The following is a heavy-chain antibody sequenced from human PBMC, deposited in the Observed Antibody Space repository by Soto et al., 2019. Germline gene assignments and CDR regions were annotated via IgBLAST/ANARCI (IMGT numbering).Heavy chain of an antibody. Sequence: QVQLVESGGGVVQPGTSLRLSCAASGLTFSSYGMHWVRQAPGKGLEWGAVISYDGSNKYYADSVKGRFTISRDNSKSTLYLQMNSMRADDTAVYYCAQEGRWFGEPRYFDLWGRGTLVTVSS. CDR1: GLTFSSYG. CDR3: AQEGRWFGEPRYFDL. CDR2: ISYDGSNK. D-gene: IGHD3-10*01. J-gene: IGHJ2*01. V-gene: IGHV3-30*18.